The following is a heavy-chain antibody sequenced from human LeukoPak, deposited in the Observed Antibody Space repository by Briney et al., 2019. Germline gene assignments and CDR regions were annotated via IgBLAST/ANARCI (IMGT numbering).Heavy chain of an antibody. V-gene: IGHV3-30*02. J-gene: IGHJ4*02. CDR3: AKDRGDSSGYCLKY. D-gene: IGHD3-22*01. Sequence: GGSLRLSCAASGFTFSSYGMHWVRQAPGKGLEWVAFIRYDGSNKYYAGSVKGRFTISRDNSKNTLYLQMNSLRAEDTAVYYCAKDRGDSSGYCLKYWGQGTLVTVSS. CDR1: GFTFSSYG. CDR2: IRYDGSNK.